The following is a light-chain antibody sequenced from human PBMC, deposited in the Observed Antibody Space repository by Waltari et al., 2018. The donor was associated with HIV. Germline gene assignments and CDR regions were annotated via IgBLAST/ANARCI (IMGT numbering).Light chain of an antibody. CDR1: SSNIGSNY. CDR3: AAWDASLSAWV. J-gene: IGLJ3*02. Sequence: QSVLTQPPSASGTPGQRVTISCSGSSSNIGSNYVYWYQQLPGTAPKLRIYMNNQRPSGVPDRFSGSKSGTSASLAISGLRSEDEADYYCAAWDASLSAWVFGGGTKLTVL. V-gene: IGLV1-47*01. CDR2: MNN.